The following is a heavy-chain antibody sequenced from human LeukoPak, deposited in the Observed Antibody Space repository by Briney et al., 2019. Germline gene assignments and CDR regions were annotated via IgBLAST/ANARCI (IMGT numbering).Heavy chain of an antibody. CDR2: IVVGSGNT. Sequence: SVKVSCKASGFTFTSSAMQWVRQARGQRLEWIGWIVVGSGNTNYAQKFQERVTITRDMSTSTAYMELSSLRSEDTAVYYCAATEEYYDFWSGYPQPDYWGQGTLVTVSS. CDR3: AATEEYYDFWSGYPQPDY. CDR1: GFTFTSSA. V-gene: IGHV1-58*02. D-gene: IGHD3-3*01. J-gene: IGHJ4*02.